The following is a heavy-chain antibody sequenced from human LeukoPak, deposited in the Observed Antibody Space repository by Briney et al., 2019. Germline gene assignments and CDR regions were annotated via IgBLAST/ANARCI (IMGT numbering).Heavy chain of an antibody. D-gene: IGHD6-19*01. CDR1: GFTFRSNW. CDR2: VQPDGSAK. J-gene: IGHJ1*01. V-gene: IGHV3-7*01. CDR3: ARDFFGWSSLGH. Sequence: GGSLRLSCAASGFTFRSNWMSWVRQAPGKGLEWVAHVQPDGSAKIYADPVKGRFTISRDNAKDSVYLQMNSLRVEDTAVYYCARDFFGWSSLGHWGQGTLVTVSS.